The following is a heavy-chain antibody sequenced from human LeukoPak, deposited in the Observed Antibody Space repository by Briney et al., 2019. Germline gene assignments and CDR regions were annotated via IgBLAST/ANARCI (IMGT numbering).Heavy chain of an antibody. D-gene: IGHD2-21*02. CDR2: INPNSGGT. CDR1: GYTFTGYF. V-gene: IGHV1-2*02. J-gene: IGHJ4*02. Sequence: ASVKVSCKASGYTFTGYFMHWVRQAPGQGLEWMGWINPNSGGTNYAQKFQGRVIMTRDTSIRTAYIELSRLRSEDTAVYYCARGDPAYYFDYWGQGTLVTVSS. CDR3: ARGDPAYYFDY.